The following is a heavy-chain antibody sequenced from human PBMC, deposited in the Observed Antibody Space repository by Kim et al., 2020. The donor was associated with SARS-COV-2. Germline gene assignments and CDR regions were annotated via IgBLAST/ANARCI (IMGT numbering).Heavy chain of an antibody. J-gene: IGHJ3*02. CDR2: ISYDGSNK. CDR1: GFTFSSYG. Sequence: GGSLRLSCAASGFTFSSYGMHWVRQAPGKGLEWVAVISYDGSNKYYADSVKGRFTISRDNSKNTLYLQMNSLRAEDTAVYYCAKDVIEGDKYYYDSSGFFDIWGQGTMVTVSS. CDR3: AKDVIEGDKYYYDSSGFFDI. V-gene: IGHV3-30*18. D-gene: IGHD3-22*01.